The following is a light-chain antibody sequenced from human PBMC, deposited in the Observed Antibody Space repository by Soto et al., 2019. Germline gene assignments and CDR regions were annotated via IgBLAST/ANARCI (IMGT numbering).Light chain of an antibody. CDR1: QSVSSSY. CDR2: GAY. CDR3: QQYGSSPTLT. V-gene: IGKV3-20*01. Sequence: EIVLTQSPGTLSLSPGERATLSCRASQSVSSSYLAWYQQRPGQAPRLLIYGAYSRATGIPDRFSGSGSGTDFTLTISRLEPEDFAVYYCQQYGSSPTLTFGQGTKVEIK. J-gene: IGKJ1*01.